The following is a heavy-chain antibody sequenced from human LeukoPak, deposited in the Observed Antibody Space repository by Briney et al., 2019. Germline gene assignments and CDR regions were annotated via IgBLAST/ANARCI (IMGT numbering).Heavy chain of an antibody. CDR3: LLDIVATGDY. J-gene: IGHJ4*02. CDR2: ISSSRSYI. D-gene: IGHD5-12*01. V-gene: IGHV3-21*01. Sequence: GGSLRLSCAASGFTFSSYSMNWVRQAPGKGLEWVSSISSSRSYIYYADSVKGRFTISRDNAKNSLYLQINSLRAEDTAVYYCLLDIVATGDYWGQGTLVTVSS. CDR1: GFTFSSYS.